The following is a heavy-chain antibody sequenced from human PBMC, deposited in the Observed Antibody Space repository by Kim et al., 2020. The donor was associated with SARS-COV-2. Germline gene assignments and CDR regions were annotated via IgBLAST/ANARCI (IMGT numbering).Heavy chain of an antibody. J-gene: IGHJ4*02. Sequence: SVKVSCKTSGGTFKSYGINWVRQAPGQGLEWLGRIIPVLETPTYAQKFQGRVTITADRSTSTAYMELTSLRSEDTAVYYCVTADFDYWGQGTLVTVSS. CDR3: VTADFDY. CDR2: IIPVLETP. CDR1: GGTFKSYG. V-gene: IGHV1-69*04.